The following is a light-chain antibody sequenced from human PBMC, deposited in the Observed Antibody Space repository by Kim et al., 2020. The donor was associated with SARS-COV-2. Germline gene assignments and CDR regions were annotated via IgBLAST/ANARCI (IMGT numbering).Light chain of an antibody. CDR1: QSIGRY. V-gene: IGKV3-11*01. CDR3: QQRSEWPLT. J-gene: IGKJ4*01. Sequence: LSPGESATLSCRTSQSIGRYLVWYQQKTGQAPRLLIYDASNRATGIPARFSGSGSGTDFTLTISTLEPEDFAVYYCQQRSEWPLTFGGGTKVDIK. CDR2: DAS.